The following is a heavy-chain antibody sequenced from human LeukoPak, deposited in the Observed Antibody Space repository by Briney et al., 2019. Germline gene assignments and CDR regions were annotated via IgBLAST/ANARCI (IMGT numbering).Heavy chain of an antibody. CDR1: GYTFTSYY. CDR2: INPSGGST. Sequence: ASVKVSCKASGYTFTSYYMHWVRQAPGQVLEWMGIINPSGGSTSYAQKFQGRVTMTRDMSTSTVYMELNSLRAEDTAVYYCARAEYYDYVWGSYRQGPYYFDYWGQGTLVTVSS. D-gene: IGHD3-16*02. V-gene: IGHV1-46*01. J-gene: IGHJ4*02. CDR3: ARAEYYDYVWGSYRQGPYYFDY.